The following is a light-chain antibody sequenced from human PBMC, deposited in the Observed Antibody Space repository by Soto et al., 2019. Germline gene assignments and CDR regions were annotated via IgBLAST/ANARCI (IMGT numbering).Light chain of an antibody. CDR1: QSVSSRY. CDR3: HQYDDGPYT. Sequence: EIVLTQSPPTLSVSXGEGASLSXXXSQSVSSRYLAWYQQKPGQAPRLLIYAASSRATGIPVRFSGSGSGTEFTLTISSLQSEDFAVYYCHQYDDGPYTFGQGTKVDI. V-gene: IGKV3D-15*01. CDR2: AAS. J-gene: IGKJ2*01.